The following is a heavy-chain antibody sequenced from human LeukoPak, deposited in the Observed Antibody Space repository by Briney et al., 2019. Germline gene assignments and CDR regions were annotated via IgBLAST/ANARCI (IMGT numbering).Heavy chain of an antibody. J-gene: IGHJ5*02. CDR1: GYTFTGYY. Sequence: GASVKVSCKASGYTFTGYYMHWVRQAPGQGLEWMGWINPNSGGTNYAQKFQGRVTMTRDTSISTAYMGLSRLRSDDTAVYYCARDHAVFGHSSGPNPWGQGTLVTVSS. D-gene: IGHD6-19*01. V-gene: IGHV1-2*02. CDR2: INPNSGGT. CDR3: ARDHAVFGHSSGPNP.